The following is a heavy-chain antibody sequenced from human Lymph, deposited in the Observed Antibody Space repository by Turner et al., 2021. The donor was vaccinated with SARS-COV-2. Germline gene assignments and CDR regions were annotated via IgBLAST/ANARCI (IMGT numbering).Heavy chain of an antibody. CDR2: MDPNSGNT. V-gene: IGHV1-8*01. CDR3: ARAAQLTVWFDP. D-gene: IGHD3-9*01. CDR1: GYTFTRYD. Sequence: QVQLVQSGTEVKKPGGSVKVSCMASGYTFTRYDINWVRQATGQVLEWMGWMDPNSGNTGYAQKCQGRFTMTRNTSIRTAYIELSSLRSEDAAVYYCARAAQLTVWFDPWGQGTLVTVSS. J-gene: IGHJ5*02.